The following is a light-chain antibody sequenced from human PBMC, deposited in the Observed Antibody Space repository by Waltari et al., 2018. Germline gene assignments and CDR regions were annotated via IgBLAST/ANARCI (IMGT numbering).Light chain of an antibody. CDR2: DVV. Sequence: SALTQPAPVSVSPGHSLHISCPGPIRDVGGSKYVSWYQQHPGDVPRLLIYDVVKRPSGVSSRFSGSKSDNTARLTISGLQAADEAHYYCSSFTSSSSFVFGSGTKVTV. J-gene: IGLJ1*01. CDR1: IRDVGGSKY. V-gene: IGLV2-14*03. CDR3: SSFTSSSSFV.